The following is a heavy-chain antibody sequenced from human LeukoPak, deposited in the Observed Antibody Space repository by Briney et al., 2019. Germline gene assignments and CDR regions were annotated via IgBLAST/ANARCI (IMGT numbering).Heavy chain of an antibody. D-gene: IGHD3-22*01. CDR2: IYYSGST. V-gene: IGHV4-31*03. CDR1: GGSISSGGYY. CDR3: ARVSLSSYDSSGTYFDY. J-gene: IGHJ4*02. Sequence: PSETLSLTCTVSGGSISSGGYYWSWIRQHPGKGREWIGYIYYSGSTYYNPSLKSRVTIPVDTSKKQFSLKLSSVTAADTAVYYCARVSLSSYDSSGTYFDYWGQGTLVTVSS.